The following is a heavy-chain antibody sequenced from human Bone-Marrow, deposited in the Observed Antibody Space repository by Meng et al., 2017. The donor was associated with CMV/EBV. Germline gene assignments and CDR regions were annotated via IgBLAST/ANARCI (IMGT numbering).Heavy chain of an antibody. V-gene: IGHV3-30*02. J-gene: IGHJ4*02. CDR1: GFTFSTYG. Sequence: GGSLRLSCAVSGFTFSTYGIHWVRQAPGKGLEWVAFIRYDGSNKCYVDSVKGRFTISRDNSKNTLYLQMNSLRAEDTAVYYCAKDRIKRMTTGLDYWGQGTLVAASS. D-gene: IGHD4-11*01. CDR3: AKDRIKRMTTGLDY. CDR2: IRYDGSNK.